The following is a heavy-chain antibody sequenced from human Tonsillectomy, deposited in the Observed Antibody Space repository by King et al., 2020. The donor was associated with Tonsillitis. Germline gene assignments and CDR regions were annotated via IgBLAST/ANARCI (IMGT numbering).Heavy chain of an antibody. CDR1: EFTLRGYT. J-gene: IGHJ4*02. V-gene: IGHV3-21*01. CDR3: ARKSVQTAMIFFDY. Sequence: VQLVESGGGLVKPGGSLRLSCGVSEFTLRGYTMHWVRQAPGKGLEWVSSIDSSSSDIYYADPVKGRFTAYRDKAKNSLYLQINSLRAEDTALYYCARKSVQTAMIFFDYWGQGILVTVSS. D-gene: IGHD3/OR15-3a*01. CDR2: IDSSSSDI.